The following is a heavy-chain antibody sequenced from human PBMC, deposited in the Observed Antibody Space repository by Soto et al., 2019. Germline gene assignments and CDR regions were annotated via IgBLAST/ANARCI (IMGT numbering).Heavy chain of an antibody. V-gene: IGHV4-59*01. CDR1: GGSISSYY. CDR3: ARQPGIAAAGTGNWFDP. D-gene: IGHD6-13*01. CDR2: ICYSGST. Sequence: SETLSFTCTVSGGSISSYYWSWIRQPPGKGLEWIGYICYSGSTNYNPSLKSRFTISVDMSKNQFSLKLSSVTAADTAVYYCARQPGIAAAGTGNWFDPWGHGTLVTVSS. J-gene: IGHJ5*02.